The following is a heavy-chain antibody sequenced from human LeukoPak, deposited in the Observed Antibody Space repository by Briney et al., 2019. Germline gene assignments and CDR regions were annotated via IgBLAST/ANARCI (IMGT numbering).Heavy chain of an antibody. CDR3: ARDRDAVSAAIAGAFDL. D-gene: IGHD2-2*01. Sequence: SETLSLTCTVSAVSISSGNFYWSWIRQSAGKGLEWIGHVYSTGNTKYNPSLKSRVTISADTSKNQISLRLRSVTAADTAMFYCARDRDAVSAAIAGAFDLWGRGTMVTVSS. J-gene: IGHJ3*01. CDR2: VYSTGNT. V-gene: IGHV4-61*09. CDR1: AVSISSGNFY.